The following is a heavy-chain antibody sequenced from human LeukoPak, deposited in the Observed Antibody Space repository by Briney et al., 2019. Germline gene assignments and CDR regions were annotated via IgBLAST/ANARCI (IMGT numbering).Heavy chain of an antibody. D-gene: IGHD2-2*02. CDR2: IIPIFGTA. CDR3: ARWNYCSSTSRYTGYFDY. V-gene: IGHV1-69*13. CDR1: GGTFSSYA. J-gene: IGHJ4*02. Sequence: SVKVSCKASGGTFSSYAISWVRQAPGQGLEWMGGIIPIFGTANYAQKFQGRVTITADESTSTAYMELSSLRSEDTAVYYCARWNYCSSTSRYTGYFDYWGQGTLVTVSS.